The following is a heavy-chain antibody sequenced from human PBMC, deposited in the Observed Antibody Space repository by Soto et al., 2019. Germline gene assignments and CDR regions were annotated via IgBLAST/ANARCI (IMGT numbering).Heavy chain of an antibody. D-gene: IGHD5-18*01. V-gene: IGHV3-7*01. CDR2: IKQDGTEK. CDR1: GFTFSRYW. J-gene: IGHJ3*02. Sequence: GSLRLSCAASGFTFSRYWMNWVRQAPGKGLEWVANIKQDGTEKNYVDSVKGRFTISRDNARNSLYLQMDSLRAEDTAVYFCARGDTPMITGMDSFDIWGQGTMVTVSS. CDR3: ARGDTPMITGMDSFDI.